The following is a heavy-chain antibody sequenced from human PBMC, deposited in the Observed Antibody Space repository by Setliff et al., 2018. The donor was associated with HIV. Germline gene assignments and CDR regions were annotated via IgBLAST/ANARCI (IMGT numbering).Heavy chain of an antibody. CDR2: ISAYNGNT. D-gene: IGHD1-26*01. CDR3: ARTPARKGRGVYYFDY. V-gene: IGHV1-18*01. J-gene: IGHJ4*02. Sequence: ASVKVSCKASGYTLTTYGITWVRQAPGQGLEWMGWISAYNGNTNYAQKLQGRVTMTTDTSTSTAYMELRSLRSDDTAVYYCARTPARKGRGVYYFDYWGQGTLVTVSS. CDR1: GYTLTTYG.